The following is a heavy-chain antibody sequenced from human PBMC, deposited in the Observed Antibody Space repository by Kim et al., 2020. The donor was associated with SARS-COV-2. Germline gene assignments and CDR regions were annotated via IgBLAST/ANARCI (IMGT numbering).Heavy chain of an antibody. Sequence: GGSLRLSCAASGFTFSSYSMNWVRQAPGKGLEWVSSISSSSSYIYYADSVKGRFTISRDNAKNSLYLQMNSLRAEDTAVYYCARDVPYNSHQPYYFDYWGQGTLVTVSS. D-gene: IGHD1-20*01. CDR3: ARDVPYNSHQPYYFDY. CDR1: GFTFSSYS. J-gene: IGHJ4*02. CDR2: ISSSSSYI. V-gene: IGHV3-21*01.